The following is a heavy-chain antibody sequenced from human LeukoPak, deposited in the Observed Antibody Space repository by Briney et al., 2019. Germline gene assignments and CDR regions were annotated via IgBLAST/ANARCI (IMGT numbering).Heavy chain of an antibody. V-gene: IGHV3-21*01. CDR2: ISSSSSYI. CDR3: AREGHSSGYYPSGFDH. J-gene: IGHJ4*02. D-gene: IGHD3-22*01. Sequence: PGGSLRLSCAASGFTFSSYSMNWVRQAPGKGLEWVSSISSSSSYIYYADSVKGRFTISRDNAKNSLYLQMNSLRAEDTAVHYCAREGHSSGYYPSGFDHWGQGTLVTVSS. CDR1: GFTFSSYS.